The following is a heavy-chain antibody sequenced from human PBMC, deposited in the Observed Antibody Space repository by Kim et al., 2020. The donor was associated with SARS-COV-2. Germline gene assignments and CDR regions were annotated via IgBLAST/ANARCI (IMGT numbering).Heavy chain of an antibody. D-gene: IGHD3-3*01. V-gene: IGHV3-48*03. Sequence: VKGRFTISIDKAKNSLYLQMNSLRAEDTAVYYCARTTYYDLWSASTMDVWGKGTTVTVSS. CDR3: ARTTYYDLWSASTMDV. J-gene: IGHJ6*03.